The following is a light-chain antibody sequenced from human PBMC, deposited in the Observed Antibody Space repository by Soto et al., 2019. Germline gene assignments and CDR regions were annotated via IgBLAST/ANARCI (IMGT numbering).Light chain of an antibody. CDR2: HVN. Sequence: QSALTQPRSVSGSPGQSVTISCTGTSSNVGAYTFVSWYQQHPGKAPNLIIYHVNKRPSGVPDRFSGSKSGNTASLTISGLQAVDESDYYCSSYGGNADVVFGGGTKLTVL. J-gene: IGLJ2*01. V-gene: IGLV2-11*01. CDR3: SSYGGNADVV. CDR1: SSNVGAYTF.